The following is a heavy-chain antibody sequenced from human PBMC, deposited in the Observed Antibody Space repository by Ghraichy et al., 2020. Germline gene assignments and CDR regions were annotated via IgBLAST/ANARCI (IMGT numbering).Heavy chain of an antibody. CDR3: APGDDYFDY. Sequence: ESLNISCAASGFTFDDYTMHWVRQAPGKGLEWVSLISWNGGSTYYADSVKGRFTISRDNSKNSLYLQMNSLRTEDTALYYCAPGDDYFDYWGQGTLVTVSS. D-gene: IGHD5-24*01. CDR1: GFTFDDYT. CDR2: ISWNGGST. V-gene: IGHV3-43*01. J-gene: IGHJ4*02.